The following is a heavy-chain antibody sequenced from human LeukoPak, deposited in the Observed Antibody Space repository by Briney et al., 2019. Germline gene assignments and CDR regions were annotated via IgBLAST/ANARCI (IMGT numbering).Heavy chain of an antibody. CDR3: TAAGTFDFDY. J-gene: IGHJ4*02. Sequence: GGSLRLSCAASGFTFSGYGMHWVRQAPGKGLEWVAVIWYDGSNKYYADSVKGRFTISRDNSKNTLYLQMNSLRAEDTAVYYCTAAGTFDFDYWGQGTLVTVSS. V-gene: IGHV3-33*01. CDR2: IWYDGSNK. CDR1: GFTFSGYG. D-gene: IGHD6-13*01.